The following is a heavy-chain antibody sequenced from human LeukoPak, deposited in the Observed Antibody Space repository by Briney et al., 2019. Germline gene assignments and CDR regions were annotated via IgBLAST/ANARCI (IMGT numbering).Heavy chain of an antibody. J-gene: IGHJ5*02. D-gene: IGHD3-9*01. V-gene: IGHV4-59*01. CDR2: IYYSGDT. CDR1: DGSISGYS. CDR3: ARQILTGYYIGPWFDP. Sequence: SETLSLTCTVSDGSISGYSWSWIRQPPGKGLEWIGYIYYSGDTNYNPSLKNRVTLSVDTPRNQLSLQLSSVTTADTAVYYCARQILTGYYIGPWFDPWGQGTLVTVSS.